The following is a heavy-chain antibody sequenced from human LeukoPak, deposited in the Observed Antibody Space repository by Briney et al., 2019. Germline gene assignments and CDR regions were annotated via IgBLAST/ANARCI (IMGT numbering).Heavy chain of an antibody. CDR2: INPNSGGT. J-gene: IGHJ5*02. CDR1: GYTFTGYY. V-gene: IGHV1-2*02. Sequence: ASVKVSCKASGYTFTGYYMHWVRQAPGQGLEWMGWINPNSGGTNYAQKFQGRATMTRDTSISTAYMELRSLRSDDTAVYYCARDLWFGELLVWFDPWGQGTLVTVSS. CDR3: ARDLWFGELLVWFDP. D-gene: IGHD3-10*01.